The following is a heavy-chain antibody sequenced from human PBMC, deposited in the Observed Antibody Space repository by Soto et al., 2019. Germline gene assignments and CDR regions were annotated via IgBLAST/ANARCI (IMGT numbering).Heavy chain of an antibody. CDR2: IYYSGST. CDR1: GGSISSSSYY. J-gene: IGHJ4*02. V-gene: IGHV4-39*01. D-gene: IGHD4-17*01. CDR3: ARHRATVTTPFDY. Sequence: QLQLQESGPGLVKPSETLSLTCTVSGGSISSSSYYWGWIRQPPGKGLEWIGSIYYSGSTYYNPAFERRVTLSVDTSKNQFCLKLGSVTAADTAVYYGARHRATVTTPFDYWGQGTLVTVSS.